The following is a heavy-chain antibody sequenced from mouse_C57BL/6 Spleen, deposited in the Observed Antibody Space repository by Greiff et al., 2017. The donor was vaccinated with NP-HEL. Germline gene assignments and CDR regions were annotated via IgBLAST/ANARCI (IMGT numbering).Heavy chain of an antibody. CDR1: GYTFTEYT. J-gene: IGHJ4*01. Sequence: QVQLKESGAELVKPGASVKLSCKASGYTFTEYTIHWVKQRSGQGLEWIGWFYPGSGSIKYNEKFKDKATLTADKSSSTVYMELSRLTSEDSAVYFCARHGPPIYYDYHYAMDYWGQGTSVTVSS. CDR2: FYPGSGSI. V-gene: IGHV1-62-2*01. CDR3: ARHGPPIYYDYHYAMDY. D-gene: IGHD2-4*01.